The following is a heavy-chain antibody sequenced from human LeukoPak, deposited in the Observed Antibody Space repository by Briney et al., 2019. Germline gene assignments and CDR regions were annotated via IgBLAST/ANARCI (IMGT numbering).Heavy chain of an antibody. D-gene: IGHD3-3*01. Sequence: PGGSLRLSCAASGFTFSSYWMHWVRQAPGKGLVWVSRINSDGSSTSYADSVKGRFTISRDNAKNTLYLQMNSLRAEDTAVYYCAKCYNFWSGYPDGYWGQGTLVTASS. CDR1: GFTFSSYW. CDR2: INSDGSST. CDR3: AKCYNFWSGYPDGY. V-gene: IGHV3-74*01. J-gene: IGHJ4*02.